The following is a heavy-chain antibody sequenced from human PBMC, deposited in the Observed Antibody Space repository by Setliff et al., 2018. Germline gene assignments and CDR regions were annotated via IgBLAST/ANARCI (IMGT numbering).Heavy chain of an antibody. CDR1: GGSISSHY. Sequence: PSETLSLTCTVSGGSISSHYWSWIRQPPGKGLEWIGYIYYSGSTNYNPSLKSRVTISVDTSKNQFSLKLSSVTAADTAVYYCARGYSGSYGRFDPWGQGTLVTVSS. CDR3: ARGYSGSYGRFDP. CDR2: IYYSGST. J-gene: IGHJ5*02. V-gene: IGHV4-59*11. D-gene: IGHD1-26*01.